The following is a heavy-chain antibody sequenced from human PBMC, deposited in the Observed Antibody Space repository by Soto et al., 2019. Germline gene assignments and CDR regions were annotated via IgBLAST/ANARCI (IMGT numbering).Heavy chain of an antibody. V-gene: IGHV3-48*02. D-gene: IGHD3-16*01. CDR2: ISDSGTTI. J-gene: IGHJ4*02. CDR1: GFSFSSYN. Sequence: EVQLVESGGGLVQPGGSLRLSYAASGFSFSSYNMNWVRQAPGEGLEWVSYISDSGTTIYYADSVKGRVTISRDNAKESLYLQMNSLRDEDTAVYYCARMLVSLWGRYFDYWGQGTLVTVSS. CDR3: ARMLVSLWGRYFDY.